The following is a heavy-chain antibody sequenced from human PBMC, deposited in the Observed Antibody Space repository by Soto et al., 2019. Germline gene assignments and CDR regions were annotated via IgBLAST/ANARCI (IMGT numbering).Heavy chain of an antibody. CDR1: GGSISSTSYY. CDR3: ARIRGLWSRSFDY. V-gene: IGHV4-39*01. Sequence: SETLSLTCTVSGGSISSTSYYWGWIRQTPGKGLEWIGNIYYSGSTQYNPSLKSRVAISVDTSKNQFSLKPNSVTAADTAVYYCARIRGLWSRSFDYWGQGSLVTVSS. CDR2: IYYSGST. J-gene: IGHJ4*02. D-gene: IGHD3-10*01.